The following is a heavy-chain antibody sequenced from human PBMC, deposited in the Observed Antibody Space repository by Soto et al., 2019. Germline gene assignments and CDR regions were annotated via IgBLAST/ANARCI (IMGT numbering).Heavy chain of an antibody. CDR2: ISWNSGSI. D-gene: IGHD3-16*01. Sequence: GGSLRLSCAASGFTFDDYAMHWVRQAPGKGLEWVSGISWNSGSIGYADSVKGRFTISRDNAKNSLYLQMNSLRAEDTALYYCAKDKSPYDYIWGYYFDYWGQGTLVTVSS. V-gene: IGHV3-9*01. CDR3: AKDKSPYDYIWGYYFDY. CDR1: GFTFDDYA. J-gene: IGHJ4*02.